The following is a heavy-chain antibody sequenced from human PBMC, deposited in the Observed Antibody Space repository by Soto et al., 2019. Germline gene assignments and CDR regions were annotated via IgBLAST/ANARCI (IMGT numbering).Heavy chain of an antibody. D-gene: IGHD3-3*01. CDR1: GFTFSSYG. V-gene: IGHV3-30*18. CDR3: AKTITTPAVSSYSRDSTGRGAVIDY. CDR2: VSYDGNNE. Sequence: QVQLVESGGGVVQPGRSLRLSCAASGFTFSSYGMHWVRQAPGKGLEWVAVVSYDGNNEYYADSVKDRFTISRDNSKNKLYLQMNSLRAEDTAMYYCAKTITTPAVSSYSRDSTGRGAVIDYWGQGTLVIVSS. J-gene: IGHJ4*02.